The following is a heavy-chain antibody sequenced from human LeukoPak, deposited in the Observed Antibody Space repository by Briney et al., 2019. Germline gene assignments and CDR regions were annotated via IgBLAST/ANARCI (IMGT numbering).Heavy chain of an antibody. CDR2: ISAYNGNT. V-gene: IGHV1-18*01. D-gene: IGHD5-24*01. CDR1: GYTFTSYG. J-gene: IGHJ2*01. Sequence: ASVKVSCKASGYTFTSYGISWVRQAPGQGLEWMGWISAYNGNTNYAQKLQGRVTMTTDTSTSTAYMELRSLRSDDTAVYYCARKGRGRDGYNWSSWYFDLWGRGTLVTVSS. CDR3: ARKGRGRDGYNWSSWYFDL.